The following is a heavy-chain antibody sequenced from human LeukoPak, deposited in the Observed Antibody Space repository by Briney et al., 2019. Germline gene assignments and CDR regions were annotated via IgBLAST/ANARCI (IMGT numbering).Heavy chain of an antibody. CDR1: GFTFSTYT. J-gene: IGHJ4*02. D-gene: IGHD2-15*01. Sequence: PGGSLRLSCAASGFTFSTYTMNWVRQAPGKGLEWVSYIRGSGNDIHYADSVKGRFTISRDNAKNSLYLQMNSLRADDTALYYCARDNGSGCSCDFWGQGTLDTVSS. V-gene: IGHV3-48*01. CDR2: IRGSGNDI. CDR3: ARDNGSGCSCDF.